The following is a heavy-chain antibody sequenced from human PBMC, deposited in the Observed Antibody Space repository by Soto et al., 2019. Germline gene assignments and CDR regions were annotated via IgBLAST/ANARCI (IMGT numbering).Heavy chain of an antibody. J-gene: IGHJ5*02. CDR3: ARLGYCSSTSCSTLNWFDP. V-gene: IGHV5-10-1*01. CDR1: GYSFTSYW. Sequence: PGESLKISCKGSGYSFTSYWISWVRQMPGKGLEWMGRIDPSDSYTNYSPSFQGHVTISADKSISTAYLQWSSPKASDTAMYYCARLGYCSSTSCSTLNWFDPWGQGTLVTVSS. CDR2: IDPSDSYT. D-gene: IGHD2-2*01.